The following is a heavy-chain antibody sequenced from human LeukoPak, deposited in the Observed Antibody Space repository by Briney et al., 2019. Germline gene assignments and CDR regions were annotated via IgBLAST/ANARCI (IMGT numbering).Heavy chain of an antibody. D-gene: IGHD6-19*01. CDR1: GDSISSYY. J-gene: IGHJ4*02. CDR2: IYHSGST. V-gene: IGHV4-59*01. CDR3: ARGQYNSGLDY. Sequence: PSETLSLTCTVSGDSISSYYWSWIRQPPGKGLEWIGYIYHSGSTNYNPSLKSRATVAVDTSKSQYSLKLSSVTAADTAVYYCARGQYNSGLDYWGQGTLVTVSS.